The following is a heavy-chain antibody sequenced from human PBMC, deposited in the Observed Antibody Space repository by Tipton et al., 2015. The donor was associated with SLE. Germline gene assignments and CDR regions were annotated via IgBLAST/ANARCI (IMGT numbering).Heavy chain of an antibody. Sequence: SLRLSCIGSGFTFADYTVSWVRQAPGKGLEWIGLFRSKIYGATTEYAASVKGRFTISRDDYKSIAYLQMNSLRAEDTAVYYCAKGPLCSGGSCPRDYYYYYMDVWGKGTTVTVSS. CDR2: FRSKIYGATT. V-gene: IGHV3-49*04. CDR3: AKGPLCSGGSCPRDYYYYYMDV. CDR1: GFTFADYT. J-gene: IGHJ6*03. D-gene: IGHD2-15*01.